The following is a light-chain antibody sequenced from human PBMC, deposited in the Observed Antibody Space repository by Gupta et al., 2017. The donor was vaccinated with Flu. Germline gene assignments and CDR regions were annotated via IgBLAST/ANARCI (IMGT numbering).Light chain of an antibody. CDR1: QSVSSY. J-gene: IGKJ4*01. V-gene: IGKV3-11*01. Sequence: ERATLSCRASQSVSSYLAWYQQKPVQAPRLLIYDASNSATGIPARFSGSGSGTDFTLTISSLEPEDFAVYYCQQRSNWPPGTFGGGTKVEIK. CDR3: QQRSNWPPGT. CDR2: DAS.